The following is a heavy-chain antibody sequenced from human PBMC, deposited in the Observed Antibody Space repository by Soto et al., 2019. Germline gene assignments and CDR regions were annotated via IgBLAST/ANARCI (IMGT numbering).Heavy chain of an antibody. V-gene: IGHV3-23*01. J-gene: IGHJ4*02. D-gene: IGHD6-13*01. Sequence: HPGGSLRLSCAASGFTFSSYAMSWVRQAPGKGLEWVSAISGSGGSTYYADSVKGRFTISRDNSKNTLYLQMNSLRAEDTAVYYCAKVFSGSWPTGQPTDYWGQGTLVTVSS. CDR2: ISGSGGST. CDR3: AKVFSGSWPTGQPTDY. CDR1: GFTFSSYA.